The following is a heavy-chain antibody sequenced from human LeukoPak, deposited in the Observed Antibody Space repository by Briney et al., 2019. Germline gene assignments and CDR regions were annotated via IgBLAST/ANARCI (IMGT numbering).Heavy chain of an antibody. CDR3: ATDSSGNAFDI. Sequence: SETLSLTCTVSGGSISSSSYYWGWIRQPPGKGLEWIGSIYYSGSTYYNPSLKSRVTISVDTSKNQFSLKLSSVTAADTAVYYCATDSSGNAFDIWGQGTMVTVSS. D-gene: IGHD3-22*01. V-gene: IGHV4-39*07. CDR1: GGSISSSSYY. CDR2: IYYSGST. J-gene: IGHJ3*02.